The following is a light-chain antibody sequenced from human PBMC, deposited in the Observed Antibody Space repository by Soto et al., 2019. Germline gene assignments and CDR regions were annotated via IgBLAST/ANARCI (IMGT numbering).Light chain of an antibody. J-gene: IGKJ2*01. Sequence: EIVMTQSPATLSVSPGERATLYCRASQSVSSNLAWYQQKPGQAPTLLIYGASARATGIPVRFSGSRSGTEFTLTISSLQSEDFAVYYCQHYNNWPFTFGQGTKLEIK. CDR3: QHYNNWPFT. V-gene: IGKV3-15*01. CDR1: QSVSSN. CDR2: GAS.